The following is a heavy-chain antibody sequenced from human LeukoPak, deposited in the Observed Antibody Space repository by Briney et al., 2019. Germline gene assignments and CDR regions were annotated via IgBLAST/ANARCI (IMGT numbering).Heavy chain of an antibody. CDR3: ARDMGYYDSSGYTFDY. CDR2: IIPIFGTA. Sequence: SVKVSCKASGGTFSSYAISWVRQAPGQGLEWMGGIIPIFGTANYAQKFQGRVTITADESTSTAYMELSSLRSEDTAVYYCARDMGYYDSSGYTFDYWGQGTLVTVSS. CDR1: GGTFSSYA. J-gene: IGHJ4*02. D-gene: IGHD3-22*01. V-gene: IGHV1-69*01.